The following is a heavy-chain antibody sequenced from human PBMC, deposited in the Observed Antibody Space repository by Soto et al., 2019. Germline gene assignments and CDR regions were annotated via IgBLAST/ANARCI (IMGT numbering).Heavy chain of an antibody. D-gene: IGHD1-1*01. CDR3: ARGGTTASGFDP. CDR2: ISSSSSYI. CDR1: GFTFSSYS. Sequence: PGGSLRLSCAASGFTFSSYSMNWVLQAPGKGLEWVSSISSSSSYIYYADSVKGRFTISRDNAKNSLYLQMNSLRAEDTAVYYCARGGTTASGFDPWGQGTRVTVSS. J-gene: IGHJ5*02. V-gene: IGHV3-21*01.